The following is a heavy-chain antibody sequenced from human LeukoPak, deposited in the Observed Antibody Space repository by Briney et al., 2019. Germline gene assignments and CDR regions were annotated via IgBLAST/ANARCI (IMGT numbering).Heavy chain of an antibody. CDR1: GGSITSSSYY. D-gene: IGHD5-24*01. J-gene: IGHJ4*02. CDR3: ARGRRDGYNLEYFDK. V-gene: IGHV4-39*01. CDR2: FYYSGST. Sequence: PSETLSLTCTVSGGSITSSSYYWGWIRQPPGKGLQWIGSFYYSGSTYYNPSLKSRVTIDVDTSKNQFSLKLSSVTAADTAVYYCARGRRDGYNLEYFDKWGQGTLVTVSS.